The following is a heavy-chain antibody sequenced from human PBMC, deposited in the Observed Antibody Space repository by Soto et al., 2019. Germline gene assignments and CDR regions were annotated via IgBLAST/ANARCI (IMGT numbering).Heavy chain of an antibody. CDR3: GRGATFWLSPY. J-gene: IGHJ4*02. Sequence: QVQLVQSGAEVKKPGASVKVSCKASGYTFTKYGISWVRQAPGQGLEWMGWINVYNGNTDYVEKLQGRVTMTTDTPPGTPYRERRSLRSADRAVFSWGRGATFWLSPYWGQGTLVTVSS. V-gene: IGHV1-18*01. CDR1: GYTFTKYG. CDR2: INVYNGNT. D-gene: IGHD3-22*01.